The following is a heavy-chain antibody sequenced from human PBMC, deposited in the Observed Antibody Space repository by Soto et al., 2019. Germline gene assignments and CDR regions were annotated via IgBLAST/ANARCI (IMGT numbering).Heavy chain of an antibody. Sequence: ASVKVSCKASGYTFTGYYMHWVRQAPGQGLEWMGWINPNSGGTNYAQKFQGWVTMTRDTSISTAYMELSRLRSDDTAVYYCARDADAASSQPIFRFDPWGQGTLVTVSS. CDR1: GYTFTGYY. J-gene: IGHJ5*02. CDR2: INPNSGGT. V-gene: IGHV1-2*04. D-gene: IGHD2-2*01. CDR3: ARDADAASSQPIFRFDP.